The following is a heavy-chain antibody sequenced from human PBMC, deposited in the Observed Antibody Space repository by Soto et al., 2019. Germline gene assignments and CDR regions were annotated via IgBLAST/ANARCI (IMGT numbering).Heavy chain of an antibody. D-gene: IGHD3-10*01. Sequence: EVQLLESGGGLVQPGGSLRLSCAASGFTFNNYAMTWVRQAPGKGLEWVSAISGGGDTTSYADSVKGRFTVSRDGSKNKAFLLVGSLRGEDTALMYCAKGRGGSGSLTPRVDFWGQGTLVTVSS. CDR2: ISGGGDTT. J-gene: IGHJ4*02. CDR3: AKGRGGSGSLTPRVDF. CDR1: GFTFNNYA. V-gene: IGHV3-23*01.